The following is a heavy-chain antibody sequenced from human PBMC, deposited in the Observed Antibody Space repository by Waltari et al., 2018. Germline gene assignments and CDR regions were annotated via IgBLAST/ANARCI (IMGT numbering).Heavy chain of an antibody. J-gene: IGHJ5*02. CDR3: ARAFPITIFGVVIGRAANWFDP. Sequence: QVQLQQWGAGLLKPSETLSLTCAVYGGSFSGYYWSWIRQPPGKGLEWIGEINHSGSTISTPSLKSRVPISVDTSKNHFSLKLSSVTAADTAVYYCARAFPITIFGVVIGRAANWFDPWGQGTLVTVSS. CDR2: INHSGST. CDR1: GGSFSGYY. V-gene: IGHV4-34*01. D-gene: IGHD3-3*01.